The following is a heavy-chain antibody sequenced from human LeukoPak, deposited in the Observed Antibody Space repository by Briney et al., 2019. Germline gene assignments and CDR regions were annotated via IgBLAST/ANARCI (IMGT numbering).Heavy chain of an antibody. J-gene: IGHJ4*02. Sequence: SETLSLTCTVSGGSISSHYWSWIRQPPGKGQEWIGYIYYSGSTNYNPSLKSRVTISVNTSKNQFSLKLSSVAAADTAVYYCARVRPGDGFDFDYWGQGTLVTVSS. D-gene: IGHD5-24*01. CDR1: GGSISSHY. CDR3: ARVRPGDGFDFDY. CDR2: IYYSGST. V-gene: IGHV4-59*11.